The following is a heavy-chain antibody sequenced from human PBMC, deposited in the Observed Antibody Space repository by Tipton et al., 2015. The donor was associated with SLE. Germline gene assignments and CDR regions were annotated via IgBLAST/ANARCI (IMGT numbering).Heavy chain of an antibody. CDR2: IFHIGSA. V-gene: IGHV4-39*07. CDR3: ARLADGNRNWFDP. J-gene: IGHJ5*02. CDR1: GGSISSSSYY. D-gene: IGHD6-13*01. Sequence: LSLTCTVSGGSISSSSYYWAWIRQPPGKGLEWIGRIFHIGSAYYNPSLKSRVTISIDTSTNQFSLKVKSVTAADTAVYYCARLADGNRNWFDPWGQGTLVTVSS.